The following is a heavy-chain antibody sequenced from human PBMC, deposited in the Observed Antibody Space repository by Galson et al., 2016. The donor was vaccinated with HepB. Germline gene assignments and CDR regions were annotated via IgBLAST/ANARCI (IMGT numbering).Heavy chain of an antibody. Sequence: SLRLSCAASGFSVSSNYIIWVRQAPGKGLEWVSAIYSGGSTYYADAVKGHFTVSRDNPKNTVYLQVNSLRAEDTAVYYCAREAIAAAGTHDAFDIWGRGALVTVSS. CDR2: IYSGGST. J-gene: IGHJ3*02. CDR3: AREAIAAAGTHDAFDI. V-gene: IGHV3-53*01. D-gene: IGHD6-13*01. CDR1: GFSVSSNY.